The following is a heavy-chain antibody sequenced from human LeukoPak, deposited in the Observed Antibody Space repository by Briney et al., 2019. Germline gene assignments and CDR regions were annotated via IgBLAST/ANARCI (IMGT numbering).Heavy chain of an antibody. CDR2: LYSGGFT. CDR3: VRDRWPGLGDF. J-gene: IGHJ6*02. D-gene: IGHD6-19*01. CDR1: VLTVSENY. Sequence: PRGSLRLSCAVSVLTVSENYMSWVRQATGRGLEWVSVLYSGGFTYYADPVKGRFTISRDNSKNTLYLQMSSLRAEDTAVYYCVRDRWPGLGDFWGQGTTVTVSS. V-gene: IGHV3-66*01.